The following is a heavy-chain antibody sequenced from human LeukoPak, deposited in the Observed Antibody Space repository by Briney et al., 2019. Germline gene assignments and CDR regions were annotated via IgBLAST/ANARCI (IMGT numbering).Heavy chain of an antibody. Sequence: PGGSLRLSCAASGFTLSTYWMSWVRQAPGKGLEWVANIKEDGSEKYYVDSVKGRFTISRDNAKNSLYLQMNSLRAEDTAVYYCARAGYWGQGTLVTVSS. CDR3: ARAGY. J-gene: IGHJ4*02. V-gene: IGHV3-7*01. CDR2: IKEDGSEK. CDR1: GFTLSTYW.